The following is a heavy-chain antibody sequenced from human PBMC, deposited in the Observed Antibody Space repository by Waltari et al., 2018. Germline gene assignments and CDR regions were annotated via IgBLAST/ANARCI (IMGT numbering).Heavy chain of an antibody. V-gene: IGHV1-8*01. D-gene: IGHD1-26*01. CDR1: GYTFTNYD. J-gene: IGHJ4*02. Sequence: QVRLVQSGAEVKKPGASVKVSCKASGYTFTNYDINWVRQVSGQGLEWMGWMNPSSGDTVFAPNFRGRVAMTRDTSTGTADMELRGLTSADTAFYYCARGTYIVGYDYWGQGTPVTVSA. CDR2: MNPSSGDT. CDR3: ARGTYIVGYDY.